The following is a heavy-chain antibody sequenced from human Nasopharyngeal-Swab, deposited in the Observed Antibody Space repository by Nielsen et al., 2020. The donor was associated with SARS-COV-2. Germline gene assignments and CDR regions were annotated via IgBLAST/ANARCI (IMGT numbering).Heavy chain of an antibody. V-gene: IGHV3-30-3*01. CDR3: ASGSPINVVPAARHPRQFDY. D-gene: IGHD2-2*01. Sequence: GESLKISCAASGFTFSSYAMHWVRQAPGKGLVWLAVISYDGSNKYYADSVKGRFTISRDNSKNSLYLQMNSLRAEDTAVYYCASGSPINVVPAARHPRQFDYWGQGTPVTVSS. CDR2: ISYDGSNK. J-gene: IGHJ4*02. CDR1: GFTFSSYA.